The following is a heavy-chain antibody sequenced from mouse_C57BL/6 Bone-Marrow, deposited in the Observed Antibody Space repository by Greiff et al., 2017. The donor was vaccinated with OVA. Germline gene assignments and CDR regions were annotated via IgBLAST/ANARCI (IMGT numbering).Heavy chain of an antibody. CDR3: ARGDDGAMDY. CDR2: INYDGSST. Sequence: EVKLVESEGGLVQPGSSMKLSCTASGFTFSDYYMAWVRQVPEKGLEWVANINYDGSSTYYLDSLKSRFIISRDNAKNILYLQMSSLKSEDTATYYCARGDDGAMDYWGQGTSVTVSS. CDR1: GFTFSDYY. D-gene: IGHD2-3*01. V-gene: IGHV5-16*01. J-gene: IGHJ4*01.